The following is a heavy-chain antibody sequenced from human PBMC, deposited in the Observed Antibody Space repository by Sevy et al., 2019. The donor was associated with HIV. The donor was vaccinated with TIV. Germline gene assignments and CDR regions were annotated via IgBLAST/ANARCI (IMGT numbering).Heavy chain of an antibody. CDR3: ARDRQGITVAGTAIDY. Sequence: GGSLRLSCTASGFTFSSYEMNWVLQAPGKGLEWVSYITLSGSTIYYADSVKGRFTISRDNAKNSLYLQMNSLRAEDTAVYYCARDRQGITVAGTAIDYWGQGTLVTVSS. V-gene: IGHV3-48*03. J-gene: IGHJ4*02. CDR2: ITLSGSTI. CDR1: GFTFSSYE. D-gene: IGHD6-19*01.